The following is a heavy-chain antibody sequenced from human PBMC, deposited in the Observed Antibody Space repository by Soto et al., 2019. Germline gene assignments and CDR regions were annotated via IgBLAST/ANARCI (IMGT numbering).Heavy chain of an antibody. D-gene: IGHD2-15*01. CDR1: GGFVNSDTHS. J-gene: IGHJ4*01. CDR3: ARAHAPTLPFDY. V-gene: IGHV4-61*01. Sequence: PSETLSLTCTVSGGFVNSDTHSWSWIRQTPGKRLEWIGFIYSGGNAKYNPSLKSRVTISIDTSKNQFSLSLDSVTAADTAIYFCARAHAPTLPFDYWGQGDLVTVSS. CDR2: IYSGGNA.